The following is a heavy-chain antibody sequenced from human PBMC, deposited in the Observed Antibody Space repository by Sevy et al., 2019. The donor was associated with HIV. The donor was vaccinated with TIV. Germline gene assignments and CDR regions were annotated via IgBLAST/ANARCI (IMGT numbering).Heavy chain of an antibody. J-gene: IGHJ3*02. V-gene: IGHV3-30-3*01. D-gene: IGHD3-22*01. CDR2: ISYDGSNK. CDR1: GFTFSSYA. Sequence: GGSLRLSCAASGFTFSSYAMHWDRQAPGKGLEWVAVISYDGSNKYYADSVKGRFTISRDNSKNTLYLQMNSLRAEDTAVYYCARDRGSGYPQYDAFDIWGQGTMVTVSS. CDR3: ARDRGSGYPQYDAFDI.